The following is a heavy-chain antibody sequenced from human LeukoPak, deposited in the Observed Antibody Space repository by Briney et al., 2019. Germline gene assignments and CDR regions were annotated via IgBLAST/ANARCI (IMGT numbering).Heavy chain of an antibody. CDR1: GYTFTGYY. CDR2: INPNSGGT. Sequence: ASVKVSCKASGYTFTGYYMHWVRQAPGQGLEWMGWINPNSGGTNYAQKFQGRVTMTRDTSISTAYMELSRLRSDDTAVYYCARDLVLYDSSGYYYVYFDYWGQGTLVTVSS. V-gene: IGHV1-2*02. D-gene: IGHD3-22*01. J-gene: IGHJ4*02. CDR3: ARDLVLYDSSGYYYVYFDY.